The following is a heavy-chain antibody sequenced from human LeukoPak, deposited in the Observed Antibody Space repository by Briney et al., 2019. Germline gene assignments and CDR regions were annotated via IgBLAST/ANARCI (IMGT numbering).Heavy chain of an antibody. Sequence: SETLSLTCTVSSGSINSGSINSGNYYWSWIRQPPGKGLEWIGYILHSGSTYYNPSLKSRVTLSVDRSKNQFSLRLSSVIAADTAVYFCARHGGPYTWYPYYYYYMDVWGKGTSVTVSS. D-gene: IGHD6-13*01. CDR2: ILHSGST. CDR3: ARHGGPYTWYPYYYYYMDV. J-gene: IGHJ6*03. CDR1: SGSINSGSINSGNYY. V-gene: IGHV4-30-2*01.